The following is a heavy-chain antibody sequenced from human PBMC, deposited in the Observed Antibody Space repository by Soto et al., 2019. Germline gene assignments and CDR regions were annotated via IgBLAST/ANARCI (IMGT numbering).Heavy chain of an antibody. D-gene: IGHD3-22*01. V-gene: IGHV1-69*13. Sequence: GASVKVSCKASGGTFSSYAISWVRQAPGQGLEWMGGIIPIFGTANYAQKFQGRVTITADESTSTAYMELSSLRSEDTAVYYCARAIRYYYDSSGPYYFDYWGQGTLVTVSS. J-gene: IGHJ4*02. CDR2: IIPIFGTA. CDR1: GGTFSSYA. CDR3: ARAIRYYYDSSGPYYFDY.